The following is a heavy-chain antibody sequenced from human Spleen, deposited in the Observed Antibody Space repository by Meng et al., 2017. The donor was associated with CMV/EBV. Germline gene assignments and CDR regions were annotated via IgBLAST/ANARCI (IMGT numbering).Heavy chain of an antibody. D-gene: IGHD2-2*02. Sequence: GGSLRLSCAASGFIVSHNYMNWVRQAPGKGLEWVANINQDGSQKNYVDSVKGRFTISRDNAKNSLFLQMNSLRAEDTAVYYCARPQDIVVVPVAIPGYSYGLDVWGQGTTVTVSS. CDR2: INQDGSQK. V-gene: IGHV3-7*01. J-gene: IGHJ6*02. CDR3: ARPQDIVVVPVAIPGYSYGLDV. CDR1: GFIVSHNY.